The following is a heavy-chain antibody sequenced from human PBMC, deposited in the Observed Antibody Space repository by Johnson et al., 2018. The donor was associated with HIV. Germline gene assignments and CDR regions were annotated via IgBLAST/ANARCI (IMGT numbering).Heavy chain of an antibody. CDR3: AKDKMYSDSSGSKEGGVAFDI. D-gene: IGHD3-22*01. CDR1: GFTFSSYG. CDR2: IWYDGSNK. Sequence: QVQLVESGGGVVQPGRSLRLSCAASGFTFSSYGMHWVRQAPGKGLAWVAVIWYDGSNKYYADSVKGRLIIARDNSKNTLYLQINSLRAEETAVYYCAKDKMYSDSSGSKEGGVAFDIWGQGTMVTVSS. J-gene: IGHJ3*02. V-gene: IGHV3-33*06.